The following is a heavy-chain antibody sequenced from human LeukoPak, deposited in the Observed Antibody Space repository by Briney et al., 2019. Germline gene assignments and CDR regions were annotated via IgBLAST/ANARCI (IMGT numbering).Heavy chain of an antibody. J-gene: IGHJ4*02. CDR1: AGSLSSSKW. CDR2: IYHSEST. Sequence: PQTLSLTSAVSAGSLSSSKWWSWGRQPQGKGLGWIGEIYHSESTNYNPSLKSRATTSVDKTKNQFSLKLSSVTAADTGVYYCARRKALWEIDIDYWGQGTLVTVSS. CDR3: ARRKALWEIDIDY. V-gene: IGHV4-4*03. D-gene: IGHD1-26*01.